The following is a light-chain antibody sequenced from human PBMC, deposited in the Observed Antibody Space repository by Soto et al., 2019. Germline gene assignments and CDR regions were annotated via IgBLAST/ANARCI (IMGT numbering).Light chain of an antibody. Sequence: AIRMTQSPSSLSASTGDRVTITCRASQGISSYLAWYQQKPGKAPKRLIYAASSLQSGVPSRFSGSGSGTEFTLTISSLQSDDFAVYYCQHYNNWPLTFGGGTRWIS. V-gene: IGKV1-8*01. CDR3: QHYNNWPLT. CDR1: QGISSY. CDR2: AAS. J-gene: IGKJ4*01.